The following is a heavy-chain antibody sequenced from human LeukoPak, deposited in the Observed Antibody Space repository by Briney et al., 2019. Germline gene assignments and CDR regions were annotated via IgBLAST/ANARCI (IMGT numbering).Heavy chain of an antibody. J-gene: IGHJ6*03. D-gene: IGHD2-2*01. Sequence: ASVKVSCKASGYTFTNYDINWVRQAAGQGLEWMGWMNPNSANTGYAQKFQGRVTMTRDTSIGTAYMELSSLRSEDTAVYYCASLGYCSSTSCYADYMDVWGKGTTVTVSS. CDR2: MNPNSANT. CDR3: ASLGYCSSTSCYADYMDV. V-gene: IGHV1-8*01. CDR1: GYTFTNYD.